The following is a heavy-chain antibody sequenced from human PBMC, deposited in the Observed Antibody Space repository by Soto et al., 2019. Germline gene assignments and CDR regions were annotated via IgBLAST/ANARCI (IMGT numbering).Heavy chain of an antibody. V-gene: IGHV3-23*01. Sequence: EVQLLESGGGLVQPGGSLRLSCAASGFTFSSYAMTWVRQAPGKGLEWVSSISGSGDSAYYADSVKGRFTISRDNSKNTLYLKMSSLRAEDTAVYYCAKEGYFGYYYGLDVWGQGTTVTVSS. CDR1: GFTFSSYA. D-gene: IGHD3-9*01. CDR3: AKEGYFGYYYGLDV. J-gene: IGHJ6*02. CDR2: ISGSGDSA.